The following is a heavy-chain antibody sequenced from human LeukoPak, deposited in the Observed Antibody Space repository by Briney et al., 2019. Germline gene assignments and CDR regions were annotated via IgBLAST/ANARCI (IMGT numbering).Heavy chain of an antibody. D-gene: IGHD1-14*01. J-gene: IGHJ4*02. CDR3: ARFRSAADHPDS. Sequence: PSQTLSLTCTVSGGSISSSDYYWSWIRQPPGKGLEWIGYISHTGITNYNPSLESRAIISADTSRNQFSLKLTSMTAADTAVYYCARFRSAADHPDSWGQGTLVTVSS. CDR1: GGSISSSDYY. CDR2: ISHTGIT. V-gene: IGHV4-61*08.